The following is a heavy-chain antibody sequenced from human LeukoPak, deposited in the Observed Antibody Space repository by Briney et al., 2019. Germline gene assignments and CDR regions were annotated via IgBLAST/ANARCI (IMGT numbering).Heavy chain of an antibody. CDR3: ARHGPAAIYGTGPIDF. CDR2: IYFSGST. D-gene: IGHD2-2*01. V-gene: IGHV4-59*08. J-gene: IGHJ4*02. CDR1: GGSISGYY. Sequence: PSETLSLTCTVSGGSISGYYWSWIRQSLGKGLEWIGFIYFSGSTKYNPSLKSRVTISVDTSKNQFSLRLGSVTAADTAVYYCARHGPAAIYGTGPIDFWGQGTLVTVSS.